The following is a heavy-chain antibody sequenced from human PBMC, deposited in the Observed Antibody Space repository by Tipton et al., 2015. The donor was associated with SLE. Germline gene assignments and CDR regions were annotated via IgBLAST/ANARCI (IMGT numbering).Heavy chain of an antibody. CDR1: GDSINSGDYY. J-gene: IGHJ4*02. D-gene: IGHD3-10*01. CDR3: AREWGSTSY. V-gene: IGHV4-30-4*01. Sequence: TLSLTCTVSGDSINSGDYYWSWIRQHPGKGLEWIGYIQDSGRTYYNPSLKSRVTISADTSKVQFSLKMISVTAADTAVYYCAREWGSTSYWGQGTLVTVSS. CDR2: IQDSGRT.